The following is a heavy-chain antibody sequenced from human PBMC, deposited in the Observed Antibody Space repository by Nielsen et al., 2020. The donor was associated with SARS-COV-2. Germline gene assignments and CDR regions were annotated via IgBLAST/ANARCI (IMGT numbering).Heavy chain of an antibody. CDR1: GYTFTGYY. V-gene: IGHV1-2*02. Sequence: ASVKVSCKASGYTFTGYYMHWVRQAPGQGLEWMGWINPNSGGTNYAQKLQGRVTMTRDTSISTAYMELSRLRSDDTAVYYCARDRTTMVRGVNLGIMGYWGQGTLVTVSS. CDR3: ARDRTTMVRGVNLGIMGY. D-gene: IGHD3-10*01. J-gene: IGHJ4*02. CDR2: INPNSGGT.